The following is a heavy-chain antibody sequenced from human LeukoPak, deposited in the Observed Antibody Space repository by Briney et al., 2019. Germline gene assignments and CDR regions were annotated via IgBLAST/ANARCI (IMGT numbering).Heavy chain of an antibody. Sequence: ASVKVSLKSSVYTFTSYGFSWVRQPPAQGLEWVGWISAYNGNTNYAQKLQGRVSMTTDTSTSTAYMELRSLRSDDTAVYYCARDRRIQLWPQPPYAFDIWGQGTMVTVSS. CDR1: VYTFTSYG. CDR2: ISAYNGNT. CDR3: ARDRRIQLWPQPPYAFDI. J-gene: IGHJ3*02. D-gene: IGHD5-18*01. V-gene: IGHV1-18*01.